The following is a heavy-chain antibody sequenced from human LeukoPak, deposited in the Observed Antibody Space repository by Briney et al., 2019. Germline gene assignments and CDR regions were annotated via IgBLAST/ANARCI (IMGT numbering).Heavy chain of an antibody. J-gene: IGHJ4*02. D-gene: IGHD2-2*01. CDR2: ISTSSRYI. Sequence: GGSLRLSCAASGYTFSRYTLNWVRQAPGKGLEWVLSISTSSRYIYYADSVKGRFTISRDNAKNSLYLQMNSLRAEDTAVYYCAREGVPGAVDYWGQGTLVTVSS. V-gene: IGHV3-21*01. CDR1: GYTFSRYT. CDR3: AREGVPGAVDY.